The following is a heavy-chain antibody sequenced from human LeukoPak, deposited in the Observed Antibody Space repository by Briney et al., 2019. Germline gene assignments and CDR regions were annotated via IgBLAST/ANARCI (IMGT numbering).Heavy chain of an antibody. J-gene: IGHJ4*02. CDR2: INPSGNTT. D-gene: IGHD4-23*01. CDR1: GYTFTNYY. CDR3: ARISYDGGFDY. Sequence: GASVKVSCKTSGYTFTNYYMHWVRQAPGQGLEWMGIINPSGNTTTYAQKFPGRVTMTRDMSTSKVYMELSSLRSEDTAVYYCARISYDGGFDYWGQGTLVTVSS. V-gene: IGHV1-46*01.